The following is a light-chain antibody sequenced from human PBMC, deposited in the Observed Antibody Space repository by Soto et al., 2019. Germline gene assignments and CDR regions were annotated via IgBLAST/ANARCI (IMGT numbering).Light chain of an antibody. CDR2: DAS. CDR1: QSVGNNF. Sequence: EIVLTQSPDTLSLSPGERATLSCRASQSVGNNFLAWYQQKPGQVPTLLIYDASSRASGLPDRFSGSGSETDFTLTVSRLEQEDFAVYFCHQYGTSPQTFGQGTKVEI. V-gene: IGKV3-20*01. J-gene: IGKJ1*01. CDR3: HQYGTSPQT.